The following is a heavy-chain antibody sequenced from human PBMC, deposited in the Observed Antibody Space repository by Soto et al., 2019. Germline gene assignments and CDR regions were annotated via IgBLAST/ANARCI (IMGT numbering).Heavy chain of an antibody. CDR2: IVVGSGNT. J-gene: IGHJ5*02. CDR3: AADVLRQNWFDP. CDR1: GFTFTSSA. Sequence: SVKVSCKASGFTFTSSAMQWVRQARGQRLEWIGWIVVGSGNTNYAQKFQERVTITRDMSTSTAYMELSSLRSEDTAVYYCAADVLRQNWFDPWGQGTLVTVS. V-gene: IGHV1-58*02.